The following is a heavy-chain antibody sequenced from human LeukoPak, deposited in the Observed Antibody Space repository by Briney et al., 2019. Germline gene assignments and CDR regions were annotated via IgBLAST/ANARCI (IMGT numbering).Heavy chain of an antibody. V-gene: IGHV4-34*01. Sequence: SETLSLTCAVYGGSFSGYYWSWIRQPPGKGLEWIGEINHSGSTNHNPSLKSRVTISVDTSKNQFSVKLSSVTAADTAVYYCARFGCYGSGDYWVQGTLVTVSS. J-gene: IGHJ4*02. CDR3: ARFGCYGSGDY. CDR2: INHSGST. D-gene: IGHD3-10*01. CDR1: GGSFSGYY.